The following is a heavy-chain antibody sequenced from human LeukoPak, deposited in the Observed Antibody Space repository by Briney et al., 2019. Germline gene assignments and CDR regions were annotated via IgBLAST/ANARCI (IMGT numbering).Heavy chain of an antibody. J-gene: IGHJ6*02. V-gene: IGHV3-30*18. CDR1: GFTFSNYA. D-gene: IGHD2/OR15-2a*01. CDR3: AKESTTYYYYGMHV. CDR2: ISYDGTNK. Sequence: GRSLRLSCAASGFTFSNYAMHWVRQAPGKGLEWVAVISYDGTNKYYPDSVKGRSTISRDNSYNTLYLQMDSLTAEDTAVYYCAKESTTYYYYGMHVWGQGTTVTVSS.